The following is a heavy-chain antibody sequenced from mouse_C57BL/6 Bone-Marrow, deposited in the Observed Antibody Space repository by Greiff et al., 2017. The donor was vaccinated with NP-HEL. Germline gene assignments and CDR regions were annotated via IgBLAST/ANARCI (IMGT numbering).Heavy chain of an antibody. Sequence: EVKLMESGPELVKPGASVKIPCKASGYTFTDYNMDWVKQSHGKSLEWIGDINPNNGGTIYNQKFKGKATLTVDKSSSTAYMELRSLTSEDTAVYYCARQGYYGSPYYAMDYWGQGTSVTVSS. V-gene: IGHV1-18*01. D-gene: IGHD1-1*01. J-gene: IGHJ4*01. CDR2: INPNNGGT. CDR3: ARQGYYGSPYYAMDY. CDR1: GYTFTDYN.